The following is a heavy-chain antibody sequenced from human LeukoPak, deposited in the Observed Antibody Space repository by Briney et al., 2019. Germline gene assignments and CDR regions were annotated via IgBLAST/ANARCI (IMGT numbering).Heavy chain of an antibody. V-gene: IGHV4-59*01. D-gene: IGHD6-6*01. J-gene: IGHJ4*02. CDR2: ISDSGSA. Sequence: SETLSLTCTVSGDSISGYYWSWTRRPPGKGLEWIGCISDSGSANYNPSLKSRVTISVDTSKNQFSLKLSSVTAADTAVYYCARASLAARPIPEFDYWGQGTLVTVSS. CDR1: GDSISGYY. CDR3: ARASLAARPIPEFDY.